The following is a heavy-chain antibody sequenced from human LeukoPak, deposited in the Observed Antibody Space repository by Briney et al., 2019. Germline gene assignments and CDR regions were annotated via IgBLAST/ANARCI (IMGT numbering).Heavy chain of an antibody. CDR2: INPNSGGT. CDR1: GYTFTGYY. Sequence: ASVKVSCKASGYTFTGYYMHWVRQAPGQGLEWMGWINPNSGGTNYAQKFQGRVTMTRDTSISTAYMELSRLRSDDTAVYYCARDLGSSCSLDYWGQGTLVTVSS. J-gene: IGHJ4*02. V-gene: IGHV1-2*02. CDR3: ARDLGSSCSLDY. D-gene: IGHD6-13*01.